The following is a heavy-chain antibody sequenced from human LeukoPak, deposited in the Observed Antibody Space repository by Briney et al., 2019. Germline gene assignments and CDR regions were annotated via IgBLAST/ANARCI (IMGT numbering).Heavy chain of an antibody. V-gene: IGHV3-53*04. CDR2: IYSGGRT. Sequence: GGSLRLSCAASGFTLSSNYMSWVRQAPAKGLEWVSVIYSGGRTYCADSVKGRFTISRHNSKNTLYLQMNSLRAEDTAVYYCARVFRDPAPYFDYWGQGTLVTVSS. CDR3: ARVFRDPAPYFDY. J-gene: IGHJ4*02. CDR1: GFTLSSNY.